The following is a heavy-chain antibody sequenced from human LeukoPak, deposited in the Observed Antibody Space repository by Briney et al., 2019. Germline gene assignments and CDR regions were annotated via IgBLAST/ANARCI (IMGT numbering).Heavy chain of an antibody. CDR2: IYHSGST. V-gene: IGHV4-30-2*01. J-gene: IGHJ4*02. CDR3: ARQDYGDYAVDY. Sequence: SQTLSLTRAVSGGSISSGGYSWSWIRQPPGKGLEWIGYIYHSGSTYYNPSLKSRVTISVDRSKNQFSLKLSSVTAADTAVYYCARQDYGDYAVDYWGQGTLVTVSS. D-gene: IGHD4-17*01. CDR1: GGSISSGGYS.